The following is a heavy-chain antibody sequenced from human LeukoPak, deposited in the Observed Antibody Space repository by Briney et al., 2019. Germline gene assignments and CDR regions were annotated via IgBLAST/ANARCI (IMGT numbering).Heavy chain of an antibody. CDR1: GFTVSSNY. CDR2: IYSGGST. CDR3: ARDPAVAGDYLEY. Sequence: GGSLRLSCAASGFTVSSNYVSWVRQAPGKGLEWVSVIYSGGSTYYADSVKGRFTISRDNAKNSLYLQMNSLRAEDTAVYYCARDPAVAGDYLEYWGQGTLVTVSS. V-gene: IGHV3-53*01. D-gene: IGHD6-19*01. J-gene: IGHJ4*02.